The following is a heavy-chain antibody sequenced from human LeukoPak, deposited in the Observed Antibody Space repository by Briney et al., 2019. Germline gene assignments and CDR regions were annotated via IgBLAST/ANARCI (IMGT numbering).Heavy chain of an antibody. CDR2: ISSSSDII. Sequence: GGSLRLSCAASGFIFTDYFMAWIRQAPGKGLEWVSYISSSSDIIFYADSVKGRFTISRDNAKNTLYLQMNSLRAEDTAVYYCARDQGWFDPWGQGTLVTVSS. V-gene: IGHV3-11*04. CDR1: GFIFTDYF. J-gene: IGHJ5*02. CDR3: ARDQGWFDP.